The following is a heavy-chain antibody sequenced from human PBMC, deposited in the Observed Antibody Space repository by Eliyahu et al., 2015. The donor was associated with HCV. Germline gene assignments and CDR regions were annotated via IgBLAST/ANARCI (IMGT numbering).Heavy chain of an antibody. D-gene: IGHD1-26*01. Sequence: QVQLVESGGGVVQPGRSLRLSCAASGFTVSXXXMHWVRQAPGKGLEWVAVIWYDGSNKYYADSVKGRFTISRDNSKNTLYLQMNSLRAEDTAVYYCARGASPYSGSPLDYWGQGTLVTVSS. CDR1: GFTVSXXX. CDR2: IWYDGSNK. V-gene: IGHV3-33*01. J-gene: IGHJ4*02. CDR3: ARGASPYSGSPLDY.